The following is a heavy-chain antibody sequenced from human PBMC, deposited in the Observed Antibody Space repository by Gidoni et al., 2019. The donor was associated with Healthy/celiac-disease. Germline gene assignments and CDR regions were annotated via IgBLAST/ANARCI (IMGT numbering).Heavy chain of an antibody. J-gene: IGHJ4*02. Sequence: QVQLQQWGAGLLKPSETLSLTCAVHGGSFRGYYWSWIRQPPGKGLEWSGEINHSGSTNYNPSLKSRVTISVDTSKNQFSLKLSSVTAADTAVYYCARWPYYYGSGSSYFDYWGQGTLVTVSS. CDR3: ARWPYYYGSGSSYFDY. D-gene: IGHD3-10*01. CDR1: GGSFRGYY. CDR2: INHSGST. V-gene: IGHV4-34*01.